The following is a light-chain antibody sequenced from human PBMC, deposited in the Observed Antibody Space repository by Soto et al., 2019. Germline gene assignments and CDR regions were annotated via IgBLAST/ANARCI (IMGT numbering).Light chain of an antibody. CDR1: QSVVYSSNNKNY. CDR2: WAY. V-gene: IGKV4-1*01. J-gene: IGKJ2*01. Sequence: DIVMTQSPDSLAVSLGERATINCKSSQSVVYSSNNKNYLAGYQQRPGQPPKLLIYWAYTRESGVPDRFSGSGSGTDFTLTSTSLQAEDVAVYYCQQYESTPPTFGQGTKLEIK. CDR3: QQYESTPPT.